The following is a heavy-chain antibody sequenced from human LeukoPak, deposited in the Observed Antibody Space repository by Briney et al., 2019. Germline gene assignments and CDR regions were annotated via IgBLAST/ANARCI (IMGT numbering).Heavy chain of an antibody. CDR3: AREGATTRPLDY. V-gene: IGHV4-4*07. CDR1: GNSISSYY. J-gene: IGHJ4*02. D-gene: IGHD4-17*01. Sequence: SETLSLTCSVSGNSISSYYWTWMRQPAGKGLEWIGRIYTSGSTNYSPSLKSRVTMSVDTSKNQFFLNLTSVTAADTAVYYCAREGATTRPLDYWGQGTLVTVSS. CDR2: IYTSGST.